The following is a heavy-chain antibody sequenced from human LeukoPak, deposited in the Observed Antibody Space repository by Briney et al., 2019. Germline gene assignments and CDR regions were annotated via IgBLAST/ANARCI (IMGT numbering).Heavy chain of an antibody. J-gene: IGHJ4*02. Sequence: SETLSLTCTVSGSSISSSSYYWGWIRQPPGKGLEWIGSIYYSGSTYYNPSLKGRVTISVDTSKNQFSLKLSSVTAADTAVYYCARQLGYCSSTSCYADKVDYWGQGTLVTVSS. D-gene: IGHD2-2*01. V-gene: IGHV4-39*01. CDR2: IYYSGST. CDR1: GSSISSSSYY. CDR3: ARQLGYCSSTSCYADKVDY.